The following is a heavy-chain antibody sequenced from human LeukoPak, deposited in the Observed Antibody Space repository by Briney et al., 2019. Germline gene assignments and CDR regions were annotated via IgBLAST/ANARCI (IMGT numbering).Heavy chain of an antibody. V-gene: IGHV4-4*02. CDR3: AKRPHYGDYAHDNWFDP. CDR1: GGSISSSNW. D-gene: IGHD4-17*01. J-gene: IGHJ5*02. CDR2: IYHSGST. Sequence: KTSETLSLTCAVSGGSISSSNWWSWVRQPPGKGLEWIGEIYHSGSTNYNPSLKSRVTISVDKSKNQFSLKLSSVTAADTAVYYCAKRPHYGDYAHDNWFDPWGQGTLVTVSS.